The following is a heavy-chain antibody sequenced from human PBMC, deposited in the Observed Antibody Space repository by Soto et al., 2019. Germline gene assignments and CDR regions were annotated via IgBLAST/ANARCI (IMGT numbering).Heavy chain of an antibody. CDR2: TYYRSKWYN. Sequence: KQSPTLSLTCAISGDSVSSNSAAWNWIRQSPSRGLEWLGRTYYRSKWYNDYAVSVKSRITINPDTSKNQFSLQLNSVTPEDTAVYYCARLPVHFPHKWGADVWGQGTTVTVSS. J-gene: IGHJ6*02. V-gene: IGHV6-1*01. CDR3: ARLPVHFPHKWGADV. D-gene: IGHD3-16*01. CDR1: GDSVSSNSAA.